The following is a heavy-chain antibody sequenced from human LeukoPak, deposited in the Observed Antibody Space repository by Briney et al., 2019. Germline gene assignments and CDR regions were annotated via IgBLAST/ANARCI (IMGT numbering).Heavy chain of an antibody. V-gene: IGHV3-21*01. Sequence: GGSLRLSCAASGFTFSSYSMNWVRQAPGKGLEWVPSISSSSSYIYYADSVKGRFTISRDNAKNSLYLQMNSLRAEDTAVYYCARDFYSGSYYEYYFDYWGQGTLVTVPS. CDR3: ARDFYSGSYYEYYFDY. J-gene: IGHJ4*02. CDR1: GFTFSSYS. D-gene: IGHD1-26*01. CDR2: ISSSSSYI.